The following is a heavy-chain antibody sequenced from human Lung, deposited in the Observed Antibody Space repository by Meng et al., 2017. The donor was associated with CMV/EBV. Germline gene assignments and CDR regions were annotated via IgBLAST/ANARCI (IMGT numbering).Heavy chain of an antibody. CDR2: INPSDNST. Sequence: ASVXVSCKASGYTLTNYYIHWVRQAPGQGLEWMGIINPSDNSTIYAQKFQGRVTMTRDTSTSTVYMELSSLRADDTALYYCAGDLGYSSGWYFQYYLACWGQGXLVTVSS. V-gene: IGHV1-46*01. J-gene: IGHJ4*02. CDR3: AGDLGYSSGWYFQYYLAC. CDR1: GYTLTNYY. D-gene: IGHD6-13*01.